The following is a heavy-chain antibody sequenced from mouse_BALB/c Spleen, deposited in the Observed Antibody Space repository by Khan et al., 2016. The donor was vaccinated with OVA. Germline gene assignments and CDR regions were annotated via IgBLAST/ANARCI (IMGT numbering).Heavy chain of an antibody. CDR1: GFTFSSYG. Sequence: EVELVESGGGLVQPGGSVKLSCKASGFTFSSYGMYWVRQTPDKRLELVATINSNGGSTYYPDSLKGRFTISRDNAKNTLYLQMSSLKSEDTAVYYCARMARTIYWGQGTTLTVSS. CDR3: ARMARTIY. V-gene: IGHV5-6-3*01. J-gene: IGHJ2*01. CDR2: INSNGGST.